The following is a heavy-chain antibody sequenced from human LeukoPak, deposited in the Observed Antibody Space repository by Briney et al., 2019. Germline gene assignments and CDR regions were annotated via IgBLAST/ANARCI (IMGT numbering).Heavy chain of an antibody. J-gene: IGHJ3*02. CDR2: IYYSGST. D-gene: IGHD6-13*01. CDR3: AVYSSSWYNAFDI. V-gene: IGHV4-59*12. CDR1: GGSISSYY. Sequence: SETLSLTCTVSGGSISSYYWSWIRQPPGKGLEWIGYIYYSGSTNYNPSLKSRVTISVDTFKNQFSLKLSSVTAADTAVYYCAVYSSSWYNAFDIWGQGTMVTVSS.